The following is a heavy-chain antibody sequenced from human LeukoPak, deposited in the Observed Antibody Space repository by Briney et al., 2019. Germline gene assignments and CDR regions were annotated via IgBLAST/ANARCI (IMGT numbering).Heavy chain of an antibody. CDR3: TTDLRPSPSSVYRDF. J-gene: IGHJ4*02. CDR2: IKQDGSEK. CDR1: GFTLISYW. D-gene: IGHD5/OR15-5a*01. Sequence: GCLRLSCAASGFTLISYWTSWVRPVSGRGRGCLATIKQDGSEKFYVASVAARFTISRDNAANSMYLQINSLRAEDTATHHCTTDLRPSPSSVYRDFWGRGTLVTVSS. V-gene: IGHV3-7*01.